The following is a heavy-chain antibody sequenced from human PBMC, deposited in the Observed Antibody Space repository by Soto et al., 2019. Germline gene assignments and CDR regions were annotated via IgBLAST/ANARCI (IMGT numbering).Heavy chain of an antibody. D-gene: IGHD3-9*01. CDR1: GGTFSSYA. V-gene: IGHV1-69*06. CDR3: ARGTNVLRYFDWTQRKYYYYGMDV. CDR2: IIPIFGTA. J-gene: IGHJ6*02. Sequence: ASVKVSCKASGGTFSSYAISWVRQAPGQGLEWMGGIIPIFGTANYAQKFQGRVTITADKSTSTAYMELSSLRSEDTAVYYCARGTNVLRYFDWTQRKYYYYGMDVWGQGTTVTVSS.